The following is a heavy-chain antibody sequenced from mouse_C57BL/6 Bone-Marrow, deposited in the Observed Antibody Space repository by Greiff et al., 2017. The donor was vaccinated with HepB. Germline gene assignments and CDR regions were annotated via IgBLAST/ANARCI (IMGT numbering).Heavy chain of an antibody. CDR1: GFNIKDYY. D-gene: IGHD1-1*01. CDR2: IDPEDGDT. J-gene: IGHJ2*01. Sequence: VQLQQSGAELVRPGASVKLSCTASGFNIKDYYMHWVKQRPEQGLEWIGRIDPEDGDTEYAPKFQGKATMTADTSSNTAYLQLGSLTSEDTAVYYCTTLITTVVENYFDYWGQGTTLTVSS. V-gene: IGHV14-1*01. CDR3: TTLITTVVENYFDY.